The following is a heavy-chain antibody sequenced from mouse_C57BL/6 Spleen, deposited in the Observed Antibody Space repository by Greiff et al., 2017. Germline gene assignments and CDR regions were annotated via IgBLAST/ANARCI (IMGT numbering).Heavy chain of an antibody. D-gene: IGHD1-1*01. J-gene: IGHJ2*01. CDR1: GYTFTSYW. CDR2: IYPGSGST. Sequence: QVQLQQPGAELVKPGASVKMSCKASGYTFTSYWITWVKQRPGQGLEWIGDIYPGSGSTNYNEKFKSKATLTVDTSSSTAYMQLSSLTSEDSAVYYCARRFTTVVAGDYWGQGTTLTVSS. CDR3: ARRFTTVVAGDY. V-gene: IGHV1-55*01.